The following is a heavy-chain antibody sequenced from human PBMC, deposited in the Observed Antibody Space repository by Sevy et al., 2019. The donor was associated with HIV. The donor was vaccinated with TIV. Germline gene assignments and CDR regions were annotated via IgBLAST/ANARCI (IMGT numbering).Heavy chain of an antibody. J-gene: IGHJ4*02. D-gene: IGHD3-16*02. CDR2: FVPEDGEI. CDR3: VIGDTPRLTGSGTRLKDQSQNDFEF. V-gene: IGHV1-24*01. CDR1: RYTLSEVS. Sequence: NKRRASVKVSCKVPRYTLSEVSMHWVRQAPGKGLEWMGGFVPEDGEIVYAQKFQGRVTVAEDTLTDTAYLEVTNLRSEDTATYFCVIGDTPRLTGSGTRLKDQSQNDFEFWGQGTLVTVSS.